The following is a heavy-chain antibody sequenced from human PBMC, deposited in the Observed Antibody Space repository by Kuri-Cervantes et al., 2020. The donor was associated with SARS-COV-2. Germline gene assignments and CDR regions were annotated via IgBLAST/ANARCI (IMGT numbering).Heavy chain of an antibody. J-gene: IGHJ4*02. V-gene: IGHV3-23*01. CDR3: ARGKYYDFWSGYYGPIDY. CDR1: GFTFSSYA. Sequence: GGSLRLSCAASGFTFSSYAMSWVRQAPGKGLEWVSAISGSGGSTYYADSVKGRFTISRDNAKNSLYLQMNSLRAEDTAVYYCARGKYYDFWSGYYGPIDYWGQGTLVTVSS. CDR2: ISGSGGST. D-gene: IGHD3-3*01.